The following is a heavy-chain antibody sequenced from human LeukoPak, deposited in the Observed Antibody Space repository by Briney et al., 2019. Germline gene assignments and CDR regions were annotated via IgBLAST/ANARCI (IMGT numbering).Heavy chain of an antibody. CDR1: GGSISSSSYY. CDR3: PSRYTTDFDY. V-gene: IGHV4-39*01. CDR2: IYYSGST. J-gene: IGHJ4*02. Sequence: PSETLSLTCTVSGGSISSSSYYWGWIRQPPGKGLEWIGSIYYSGSTYYNPSLKSRVTISVDTSKNQFSLKLSSVTAADTAVYYCPSRYTTDFDYWGQGTLVTVSS. D-gene: IGHD4-11*01.